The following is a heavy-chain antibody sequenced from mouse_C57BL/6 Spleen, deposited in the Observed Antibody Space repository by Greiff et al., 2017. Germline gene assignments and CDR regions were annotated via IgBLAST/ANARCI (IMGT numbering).Heavy chain of an antibody. CDR3: AKSYSNPAAWFAY. CDR2: IYPCSGYT. Sequence: QVQLQQSGAELAKPGASVKLSCKASGYTFPSYWMHWVKPRPGQGLEWIGYIYPCSGYTKYNQKFKDTATLPVDKSSSTADMQLRSLTYEDSAVYYGAKSYSNPAAWFAYWGQGTLVTVSA. J-gene: IGHJ3*01. CDR1: GYTFPSYW. V-gene: IGHV1-7*01. D-gene: IGHD2-5*01.